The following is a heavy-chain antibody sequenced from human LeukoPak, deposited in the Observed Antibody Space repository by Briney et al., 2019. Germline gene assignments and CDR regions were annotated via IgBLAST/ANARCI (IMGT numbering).Heavy chain of an antibody. CDR2: IYPGDSDT. CDR3: ARTPDCISTSCFDAFDI. CDR1: GYSFTSYW. D-gene: IGHD2-2*01. J-gene: IGHJ3*02. V-gene: IGHV5-51*01. Sequence: GESLKISCKGSGYSFTSYWIGWVRQMPGKGLEWMGIIYPGDSDTRYSPSFQGQVTISADKSISTAYLQWSSLKASDTAMYYCARTPDCISTSCFDAFDIWGQGTMVNVSS.